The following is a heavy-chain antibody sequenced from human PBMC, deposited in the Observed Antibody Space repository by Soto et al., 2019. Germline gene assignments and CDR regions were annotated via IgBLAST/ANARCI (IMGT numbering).Heavy chain of an antibody. CDR1: GYTFTNYG. V-gene: IGHV1-18*01. Sequence: GASVKVSCKASGYTFTNYGINWVRQAPGQGLEWMGWINTYNGNTNFAQRLQGRVTMTTEASMSTAYMELRSLRSDDTAVYYCARGSSPVDFDYWGQGTLVTVSS. J-gene: IGHJ4*02. D-gene: IGHD6-13*01. CDR2: INTYNGNT. CDR3: ARGSSPVDFDY.